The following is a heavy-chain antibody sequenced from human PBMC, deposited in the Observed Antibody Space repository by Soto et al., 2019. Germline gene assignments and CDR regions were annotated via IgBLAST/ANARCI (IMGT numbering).Heavy chain of an antibody. V-gene: IGHV6-1*01. CDR2: TYYRSKWYN. D-gene: IGHD1-1*01. CDR3: ANARITLMDV. CDR1: GDSVSSNSAA. Sequence: SQTLSLTCGISGDSVSSNSAAWNWIRQSPSRGLEWLGRTYYRSKWYNDYAVSVKSRITINPDTSKNTLYLQMNSLRAEDTAVYYCANARITLMDVWGQGTTVTVS. J-gene: IGHJ6*02.